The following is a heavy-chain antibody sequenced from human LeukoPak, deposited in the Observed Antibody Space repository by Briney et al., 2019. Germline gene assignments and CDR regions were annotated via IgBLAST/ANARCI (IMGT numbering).Heavy chain of an antibody. V-gene: IGHV4-34*01. CDR3: ARGVNFRPNPFGEVIIPVSGFDY. CDR2: INHSGST. CDR1: GGSFSGYY. J-gene: IGHJ4*02. Sequence: PSETLSLTCAVYGGSFSGYYWNWIRQPPGKGLEWIGEINHSGSTNYNPSLKSRVTISVDTSKNQFSLKLSSVTAADTAVYYCARGVNFRPNPFGEVIIPVSGFDYWGQGTLVTVSS. D-gene: IGHD3-3*01.